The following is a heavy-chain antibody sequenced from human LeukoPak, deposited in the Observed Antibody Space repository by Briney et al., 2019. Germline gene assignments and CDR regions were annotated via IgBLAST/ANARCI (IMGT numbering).Heavy chain of an antibody. Sequence: PSQSLSPTCTVTGGSISIGTYYWSWTRQPPGKGLEWIGRSYTSGSTNYNPSLKSRVTISVDTSKNQFSLKLSSVTAADTAVYYCARSMVVISVFDIWGQGTMVTVSS. CDR1: GGSISIGTYY. V-gene: IGHV4-61*02. D-gene: IGHD4/OR15-4a*01. J-gene: IGHJ3*02. CDR2: SYTSGST. CDR3: ARSMVVISVFDI.